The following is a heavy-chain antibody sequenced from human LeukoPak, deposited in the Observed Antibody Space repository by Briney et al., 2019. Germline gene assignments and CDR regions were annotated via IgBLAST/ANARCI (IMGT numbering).Heavy chain of an antibody. D-gene: IGHD3-16*01. V-gene: IGHV2-5*02. J-gene: IGHJ4*02. CDR3: AHSRGEFWVFLFDY. CDR2: IYWDDDK. Sequence: SGPTLVKPTQTLTLTCTFSGFSLTTTGVGVGWIRQPRGKALEWLALIYWDDDKRYSPSLKSRLTITKDTSKNQVVLTMTNMDPVDTATYYCAHSRGEFWVFLFDYWGQGTLVTVSS. CDR1: GFSLTTTGVG.